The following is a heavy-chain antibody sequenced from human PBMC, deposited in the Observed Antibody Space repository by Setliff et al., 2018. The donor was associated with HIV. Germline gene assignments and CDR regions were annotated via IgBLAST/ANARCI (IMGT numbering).Heavy chain of an antibody. D-gene: IGHD5-18*01. Sequence: ASVKVSCKASGGTFSSYVINWVRQAPGQGLEWMGGIIPIFDTTNYAQKFQGRVTITADESTSTAYTELNSLRSEDTAVYYCARVLRNGYLYYFDYWGQGTLVTVSS. CDR2: IIPIFDTT. CDR1: GGTFSSYV. CDR3: ARVLRNGYLYYFDY. J-gene: IGHJ4*02. V-gene: IGHV1-69*13.